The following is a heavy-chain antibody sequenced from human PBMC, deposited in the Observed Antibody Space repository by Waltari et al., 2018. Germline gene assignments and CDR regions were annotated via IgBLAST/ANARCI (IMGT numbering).Heavy chain of an antibody. Sequence: QVQLVQSGAEVKKPGASVKVSCKASGYTFTSYDINWVRQATGQGLEWMGWMNPNSGNTGYARKFQGRVTLTRNTSISTAYMELSSLRSEDTAVYYCARGILLWFGESNTPFDYWGQGTLVTVSS. J-gene: IGHJ4*02. CDR1: GYTFTSYD. CDR2: MNPNSGNT. D-gene: IGHD3-10*01. CDR3: ARGILLWFGESNTPFDY. V-gene: IGHV1-8*03.